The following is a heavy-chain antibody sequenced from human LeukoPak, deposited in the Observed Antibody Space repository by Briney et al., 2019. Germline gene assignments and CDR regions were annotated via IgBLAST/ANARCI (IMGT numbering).Heavy chain of an antibody. J-gene: IGHJ6*02. Sequence: EASVKVSCKASRGTFRSYAISWVRQAPGQGLEWMGRIIPIIGIANYAKKFQGRVTITADKSTSTAYMELSSLRAEDTAVYYCAGESYGMDVWGQGTTVTVSS. CDR3: AGESYGMDV. CDR2: IIPIIGIA. CDR1: RGTFRSYA. V-gene: IGHV1-69*04.